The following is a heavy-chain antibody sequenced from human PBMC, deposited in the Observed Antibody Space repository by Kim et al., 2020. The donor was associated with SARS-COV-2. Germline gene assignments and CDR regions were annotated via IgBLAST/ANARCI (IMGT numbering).Heavy chain of an antibody. Sequence: RFTISRDNAKTTLYLQLNSLRAEDTAVYYCAREQDYDILTGYLYYYGMDVWGQGTTVTVSS. D-gene: IGHD3-9*01. V-gene: IGHV3-74*01. CDR3: AREQDYDILTGYLYYYGMDV. J-gene: IGHJ6*02.